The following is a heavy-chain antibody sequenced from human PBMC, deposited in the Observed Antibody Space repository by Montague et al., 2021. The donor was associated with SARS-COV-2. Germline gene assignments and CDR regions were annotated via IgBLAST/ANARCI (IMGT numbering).Heavy chain of an antibody. V-gene: IGHV4-59*11. CDR1: GASISSHY. CDR2: IYYSRTT. D-gene: IGHD6-19*01. Sequence: SETLSLTCSVSGASISSHYWSWIRQSPGKGLEWIGYIYYSRTTIYNPSLESRVTISVDTSSNVFSLKLRSVTAADTAIYYCARYEAVADAFDIWGQGTVVTVS. J-gene: IGHJ3*02. CDR3: ARYEAVADAFDI.